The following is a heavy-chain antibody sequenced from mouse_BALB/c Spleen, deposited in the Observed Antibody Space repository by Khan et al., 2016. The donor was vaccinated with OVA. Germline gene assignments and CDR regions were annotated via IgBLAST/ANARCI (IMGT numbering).Heavy chain of an antibody. CDR3: AASNYYGSSLYALDY. V-gene: IGHV1S41*01. CDR1: GYTFTSYW. D-gene: IGHD1-1*01. J-gene: IGHJ4*01. Sequence: DLVKPGASVKLSCKASGYTFTSYWINWIKQRPGQGLEWIGRIAPGSGSSSYNEMFKGTAILTVDTSSSTDYIQLSSLSSEDSAVYFCAASNYYGSSLYALDYWGQGTSVTVSS. CDR2: IAPGSGSS.